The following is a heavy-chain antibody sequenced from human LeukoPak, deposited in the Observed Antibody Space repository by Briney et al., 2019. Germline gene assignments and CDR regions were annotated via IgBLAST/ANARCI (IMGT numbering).Heavy chain of an antibody. CDR3: ARASDDILTGGSDY. Sequence: SETLSLTCTVSGGSISSGGYYWSWIRQHPGKGLEWIEYIYYSGSTYYNPSLKSRVTISVDTSKNQFSLKLSSVTAADTAVYYCARASDDILTGGSDYWGQGTLVTVSS. D-gene: IGHD3-9*01. CDR1: GGSISSGGYY. CDR2: IYYSGST. V-gene: IGHV4-31*03. J-gene: IGHJ4*02.